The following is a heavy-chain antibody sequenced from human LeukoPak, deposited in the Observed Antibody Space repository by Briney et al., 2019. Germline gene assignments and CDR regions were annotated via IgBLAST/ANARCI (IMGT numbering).Heavy chain of an antibody. CDR2: ISYDGSNK. CDR1: GFTFSSYG. Sequence: GGSLRLSCAASGFTFSSYGMHWVRQAPGKGLEWVAVISYDGSNKYYADSVKGRFTISRDNSKNTLYLQMNSLRAEDTAVYYCAKDLFGFGFGELFPDYWGQGTLVTVSS. J-gene: IGHJ4*02. V-gene: IGHV3-30*18. CDR3: AKDLFGFGFGELFPDY. D-gene: IGHD3-10*01.